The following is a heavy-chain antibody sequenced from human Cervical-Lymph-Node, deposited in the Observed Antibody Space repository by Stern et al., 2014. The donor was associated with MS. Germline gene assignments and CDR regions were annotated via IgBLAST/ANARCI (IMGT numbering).Heavy chain of an antibody. CDR2: SLPKFGTT. CDR3: ATTFH. V-gene: IGHV1-69*01. CDR1: GGTFSDV. D-gene: IGHD3-16*01. J-gene: IGHJ4*02. Sequence: VHLVESGPEVKKPGSSVKLSCKASGGTFSDVINWVRQAPGQGLDWMGGSLPKFGTTNYAQKFQGRVKITADESMTTGYMELTSLTSEDTALYYCATTFHWGQGTLITVSS.